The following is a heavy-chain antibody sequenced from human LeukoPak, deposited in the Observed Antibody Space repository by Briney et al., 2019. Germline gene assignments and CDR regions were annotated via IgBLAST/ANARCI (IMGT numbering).Heavy chain of an antibody. CDR3: ARQVYSGTHYFDY. Sequence: TSETLSLTCTVSGGSVSSRSCCWGWIRQPPGKGLEWIGTIYYSGSTYYNPSLKSRVTISVDTSKNQFSLRLSSVTAADTAVYYCARQVYSGTHYFDYWGQGTLVTVSS. CDR1: GGSVSSRSCC. CDR2: IYYSGST. J-gene: IGHJ4*02. D-gene: IGHD1-26*01. V-gene: IGHV4-39*01.